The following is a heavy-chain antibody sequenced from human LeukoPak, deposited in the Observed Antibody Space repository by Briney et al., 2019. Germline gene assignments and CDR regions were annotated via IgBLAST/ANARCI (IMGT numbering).Heavy chain of an antibody. CDR3: AKDLYYYDSSGYSDY. V-gene: IGHV3-30-3*01. D-gene: IGHD3-22*01. Sequence: GGSLRLSCAASGFTFSSYAMHWVRQAPGKGLEWVAVISYDGSNKYSADSVKGRFTISRDNSKNTLYLQMNSLRAEDTAVYYCAKDLYYYDSSGYSDYWGQGTLVTVSS. J-gene: IGHJ4*02. CDR2: ISYDGSNK. CDR1: GFTFSSYA.